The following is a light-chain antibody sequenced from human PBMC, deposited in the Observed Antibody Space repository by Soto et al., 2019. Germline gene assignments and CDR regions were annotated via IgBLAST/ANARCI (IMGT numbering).Light chain of an antibody. V-gene: IGKV3-15*01. J-gene: IGKJ1*01. CDR2: GAS. Sequence: EIVMTQSPATLSVSPGERATLSCTASQSVSTNLAWYQQKPGQAPRLLVYGASTRATGIPARFSGSGSGTDFTLTITSLQSEDFAIYYCQHYHNWPPWTFGQGTKVEIK. CDR1: QSVSTN. CDR3: QHYHNWPPWT.